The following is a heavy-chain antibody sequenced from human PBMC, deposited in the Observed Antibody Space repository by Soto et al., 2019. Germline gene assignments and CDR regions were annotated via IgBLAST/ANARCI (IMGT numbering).Heavy chain of an antibody. V-gene: IGHV4-34*01. CDR1: VGSFSGYY. J-gene: IGHJ3*02. Sequence: SETLSLTCAVYVGSFSGYYWSWIRQPPGKGLEWIGEINHSGSTNYNPSLRSRVTISVDTSKNQFSLKLSSVTAADTAVYYCARELLFYDSDGFSWDDAFDIWGQGTMVTVS. CDR2: INHSGST. D-gene: IGHD3-22*01. CDR3: ARELLFYDSDGFSWDDAFDI.